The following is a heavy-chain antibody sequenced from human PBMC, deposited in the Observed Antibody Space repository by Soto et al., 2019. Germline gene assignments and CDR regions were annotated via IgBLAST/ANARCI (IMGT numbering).Heavy chain of an antibody. CDR1: GGSISSGGYS. Sequence: PSETLSLTCAVSGGSISSGGYSWSWVRQPPGKGLEWIGYIYHSGSTYYNPSLKSRVTISVDRSKNQFSLKLSSVAAADTAVYYCARRERAAGTDWWFDPWGQGTLVTVSS. CDR2: IYHSGST. J-gene: IGHJ5*02. CDR3: ARRERAAGTDWWFDP. V-gene: IGHV4-30-2*01. D-gene: IGHD6-13*01.